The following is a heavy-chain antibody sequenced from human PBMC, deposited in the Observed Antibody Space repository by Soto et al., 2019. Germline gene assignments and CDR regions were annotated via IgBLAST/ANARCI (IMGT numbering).Heavy chain of an antibody. CDR2: IRSKANSYAT. V-gene: IGHV3-73*01. D-gene: IGHD1-26*01. CDR3: TRHGSSGSYHGFDP. CDR1: GFTFSGSA. Sequence: GGSLRLSCAASGFTFSGSAMHWVRQASGKGLEWVGRIRSKANSYATAYAASVKGRFTISRDDSKNTAYLQMNSLKTEDTAVYYCTRHGSSGSYHGFDPWGQGTLVTVSS. J-gene: IGHJ5*02.